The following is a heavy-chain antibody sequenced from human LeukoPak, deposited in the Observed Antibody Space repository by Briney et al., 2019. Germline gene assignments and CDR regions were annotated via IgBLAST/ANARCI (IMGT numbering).Heavy chain of an antibody. CDR2: INRSGST. Sequence: SETLSLTCAVYGGSFSGYYWSWIRQPPGKGLEWIGEINRSGSTNYNPSLKSRVTISVDTSKNPFSLKLSSVTAADTAVYYCARGVYGSGTFSRFGWFDPWGQGTLVTVSS. V-gene: IGHV4-34*01. J-gene: IGHJ5*02. CDR3: ARGVYGSGTFSRFGWFDP. CDR1: GGSFSGYY. D-gene: IGHD3-10*01.